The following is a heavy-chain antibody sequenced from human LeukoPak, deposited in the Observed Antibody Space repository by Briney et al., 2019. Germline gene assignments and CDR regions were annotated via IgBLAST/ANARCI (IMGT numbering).Heavy chain of an antibody. CDR3: AREGHRSSSLLGAFDL. Sequence: ASVTVSRTGSGYTFTTYYIHRVCEAPGQGREWGGVIKPTGGTTSNAQKFQGRGTMTRDTATRTVYMELSSLRSEDTAVYHCAREGHRSSSLLGAFDLWGQGTMVTVSS. J-gene: IGHJ3*01. V-gene: IGHV1-46*01. D-gene: IGHD6-13*01. CDR2: IKPTGGTT. CDR1: GYTFTTYY.